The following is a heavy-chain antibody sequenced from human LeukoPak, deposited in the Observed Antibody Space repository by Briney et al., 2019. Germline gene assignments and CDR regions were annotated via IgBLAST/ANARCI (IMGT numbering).Heavy chain of an antibody. J-gene: IGHJ5*02. Sequence: PSETMSLTCTVSGVSISCYYWSWIWQPPGKGLEWIGYIYYCGSTNYNPSLKSRVTISVDTSKNQFSLKLSSVTAADTAVYYCARGGSIAVLGNWFDPWGQGTLVPVSS. CDR2: IYYCGST. D-gene: IGHD6-19*01. CDR1: GVSISCYY. V-gene: IGHV4-59*01. CDR3: ARGGSIAVLGNWFDP.